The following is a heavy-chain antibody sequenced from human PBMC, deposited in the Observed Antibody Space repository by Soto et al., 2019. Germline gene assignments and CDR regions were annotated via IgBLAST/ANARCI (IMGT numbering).Heavy chain of an antibody. V-gene: IGHV1-18*04. CDR2: ISPYNGNT. Sequence: QIQLVQSAAEVKKPGASVKVSCKTSGYTFVSYGISWVRQAPGQGLEWMGWISPYNGNTNFAQRFRGRVTLTTDTSTDIVYMDLWSLKSDDTAVYYCARDQNFFDSSGYYDHWGHGTLITVSS. J-gene: IGHJ5*02. D-gene: IGHD3-22*01. CDR3: ARDQNFFDSSGYYDH. CDR1: GYTFVSYG.